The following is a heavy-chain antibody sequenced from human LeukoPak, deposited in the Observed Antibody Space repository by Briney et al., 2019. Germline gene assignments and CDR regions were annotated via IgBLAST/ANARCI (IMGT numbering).Heavy chain of an antibody. CDR3: ARAFRWDYGSGWYYFDY. CDR2: INTNTGNP. V-gene: IGHV7-4-1*02. Sequence: ASVKVSCKASGYTFTSYAMNWVRQAPGQGLEWMGWINTNTGNPTYAQGFTGRFVFSLDTSVSTAYLQISSLKAEDTAVYYCARAFRWDYGSGWYYFDYWGQGTLVTVSS. J-gene: IGHJ4*02. CDR1: GYTFTSYA. D-gene: IGHD6-19*01.